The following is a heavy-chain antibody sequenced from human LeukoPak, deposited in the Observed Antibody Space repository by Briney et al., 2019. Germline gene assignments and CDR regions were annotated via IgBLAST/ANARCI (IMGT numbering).Heavy chain of an antibody. D-gene: IGHD3-3*01. CDR2: LYYSGST. Sequence: ASETLSLTCTVSGGSISSSSYYWGWIRQPPGKGLEWIGSLYYSGSTYYNPSLKSRVTISVDTSKNQFSLKLSSVTAADTAVYYCARVYGSAYWESAYYFDYWGQGTLVTVSS. CDR3: ARVYGSAYWESAYYFDY. CDR1: GGSISSSSYY. V-gene: IGHV4-39*07. J-gene: IGHJ4*02.